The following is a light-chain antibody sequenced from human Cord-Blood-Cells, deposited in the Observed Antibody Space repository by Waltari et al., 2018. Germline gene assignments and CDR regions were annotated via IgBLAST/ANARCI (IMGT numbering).Light chain of an antibody. V-gene: IGLV2-14*01. CDR2: DVS. J-gene: IGLJ2*01. CDR3: ISYTSSSTLV. CDR1: SSDVGGHNH. Sequence: QSALTQTASVSGSPGQSINISCTGTSSDVGGHNHVSWYQQHPGKAPQLMIYDVSSRPSGVSHRFSGSKAGNTASLTISGLQAEDEADYYCISYTSSSTLVFGGGTKLTVL.